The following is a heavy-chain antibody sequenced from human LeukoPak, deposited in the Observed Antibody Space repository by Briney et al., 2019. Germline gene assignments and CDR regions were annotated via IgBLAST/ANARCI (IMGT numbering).Heavy chain of an antibody. CDR3: ARCPYSYGLFEWFDP. D-gene: IGHD5-18*01. Sequence: ASVKVSCKASGYTFTGYYMHWVRQAPGQGLEWMGWINPNSGGTNYAQKFQGRVTMTRDTSISTAYMELSRLRSDDTAVYYCARCPYSYGLFEWFDPWGQGTLVTVSS. CDR1: GYTFTGYY. J-gene: IGHJ5*02. V-gene: IGHV1-2*02. CDR2: INPNSGGT.